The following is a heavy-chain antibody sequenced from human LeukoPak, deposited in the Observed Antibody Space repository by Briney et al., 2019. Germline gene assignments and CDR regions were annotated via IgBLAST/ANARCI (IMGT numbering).Heavy chain of an antibody. CDR2: IYYSGST. D-gene: IGHD4-17*01. V-gene: IGHV4-39*07. CDR3: VLSGDPTDY. J-gene: IGHJ4*02. CDR1: GGSISSSSYY. Sequence: PSETLSLTCTVSGGSISSSSYYWGWVRQPPGKGLEWIGSIYYSGSTYYHPSLKSRVTISVDTSKNQFSLKLGSVTAADTAVYYCVLSGDPTDYWGQGTLVTVSS.